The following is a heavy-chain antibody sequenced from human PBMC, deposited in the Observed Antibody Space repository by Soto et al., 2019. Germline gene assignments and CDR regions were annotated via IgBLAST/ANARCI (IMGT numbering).Heavy chain of an antibody. Sequence: EVQLVESGGGLVQPGGSLRLSCEASGFTFRNYDMHWVRQGTGKGLEWVSGISAAGDPDYADSVEGRFTISRENAQNSFFLQRTSLRVGDTAVYYCARTDRDFYGRDVWGQGTTVIVSS. CDR2: ISAAGDP. CDR3: ARTDRDFYGRDV. J-gene: IGHJ6*02. V-gene: IGHV3-13*05. CDR1: GFTFRNYD.